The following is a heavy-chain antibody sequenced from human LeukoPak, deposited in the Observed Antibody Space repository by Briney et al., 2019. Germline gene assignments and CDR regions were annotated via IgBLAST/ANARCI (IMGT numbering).Heavy chain of an antibody. D-gene: IGHD5-12*01. CDR1: GFTFSSYA. CDR2: ISYDGSNK. J-gene: IGHJ4*02. V-gene: IGHV3-30-3*01. CDR3: AAPYEDY. Sequence: GRSLRLSCAASGFTFSSYAMHWVRQAPGKGLEWVAVISYDGSNKYYADSMKGRFTISRDNSKNTLYLQMNSLRAEDTAVYYCAAPYEDYWGQGTLVTVSS.